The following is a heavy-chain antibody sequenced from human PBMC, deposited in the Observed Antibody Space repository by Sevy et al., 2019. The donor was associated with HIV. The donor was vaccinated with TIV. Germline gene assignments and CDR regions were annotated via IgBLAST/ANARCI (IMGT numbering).Heavy chain of an antibody. Sequence: GGSLRLSCATSGFTFSSYSMNWVRPAPGKGLEWVSSISSSSGYIYYADSVKGRFTISRDNAKNSLYLQMNSLRAEDTAVYYCASALSAVVTPPFDYWGQGTLVTVSS. V-gene: IGHV3-21*01. CDR1: GFTFSSYS. D-gene: IGHD2-15*01. J-gene: IGHJ4*02. CDR3: ASALSAVVTPPFDY. CDR2: ISSSSGYI.